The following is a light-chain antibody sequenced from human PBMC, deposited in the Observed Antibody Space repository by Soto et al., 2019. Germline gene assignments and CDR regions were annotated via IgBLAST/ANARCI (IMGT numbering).Light chain of an antibody. V-gene: IGKV4-1*01. J-gene: IGKJ2*01. CDR2: WAS. CDR1: QSVLYGSNDRKS. Sequence: DIVMTQSPDSLAVSPGERATINCKSSQSVLYGSNDRKSLAWFQQQPGQPPRLLIYWASTRESWVHDRFSGSGSGTDFTLNISSLQAEDVAVYYCQQCFSPPPTFGQGTKVEIK. CDR3: QQCFSPPPT.